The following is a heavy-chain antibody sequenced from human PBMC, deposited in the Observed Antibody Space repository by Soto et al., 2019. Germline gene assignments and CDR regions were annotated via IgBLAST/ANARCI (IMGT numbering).Heavy chain of an antibody. CDR1: GGTFSSYA. V-gene: IGHV1-69*01. D-gene: IGHD5-12*01. CDR2: IIPIFGTA. CDR3: ARCYGGMATILYYFDY. Sequence: QVQLVQSGAEVQKPGSSVKVSCKASGGTFSSYAISWVRQAPGQGLQWMGGIIPIFGTANYAQKFQGRVTITADESTSTAYMELSSLRSEDTAVYYCARCYGGMATILYYFDYWGQGTLVTVSS. J-gene: IGHJ4*02.